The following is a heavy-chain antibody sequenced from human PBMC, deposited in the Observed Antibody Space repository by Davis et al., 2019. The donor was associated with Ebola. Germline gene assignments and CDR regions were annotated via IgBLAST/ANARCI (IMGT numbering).Heavy chain of an antibody. D-gene: IGHD2-8*01. J-gene: IGHJ4*02. CDR2: ISVTGADI. CDR1: GFTFSNYA. V-gene: IGHV3-23*01. CDR3: AEGGTNNFLGAN. Sequence: PGGSLRLSCAASGFTFSNYAMSWVRQAPGGGLEWVAGISVTGADIKYADSVRGRFSISRDDSQNTLYLQMDSLRAEDTAVCYCAEGGTNNFLGANWGQGTLVTVSS.